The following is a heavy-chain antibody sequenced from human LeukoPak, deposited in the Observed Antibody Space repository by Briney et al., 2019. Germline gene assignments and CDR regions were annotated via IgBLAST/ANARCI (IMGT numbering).Heavy chain of an antibody. CDR3: ASTPYSVFWSGYPWFDP. V-gene: IGHV1-18*01. CDR1: GYTFTSYG. Sequence: ASVKVSCKASGYTFTSYGISWVRQAPGQGLEWMGWISAYNGNTNYAQKLQGRVTMTTDTSTSTAYMELRSLRSDDTAVYYCASTPYSVFWSGYPWFDPWGQGTLVTVSS. J-gene: IGHJ5*02. CDR2: ISAYNGNT. D-gene: IGHD3-3*01.